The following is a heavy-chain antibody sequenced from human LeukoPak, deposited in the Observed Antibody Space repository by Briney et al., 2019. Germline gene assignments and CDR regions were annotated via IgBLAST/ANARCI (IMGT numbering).Heavy chain of an antibody. CDR1: GGSISSGGYY. J-gene: IGHJ3*02. CDR3: ARDSPYDYGDHGAFDI. CDR2: IYYSGST. D-gene: IGHD4-17*01. V-gene: IGHV4-31*03. Sequence: SQTLSLTCTVSGGSISSGGYYWSWIRQHPGKGLEWIGYIYYSGSTYYNPSLKSRVTISVDTSKNQFSLKLSSVTAADTAVYYCARDSPYDYGDHGAFDIWGQGTMVTVSS.